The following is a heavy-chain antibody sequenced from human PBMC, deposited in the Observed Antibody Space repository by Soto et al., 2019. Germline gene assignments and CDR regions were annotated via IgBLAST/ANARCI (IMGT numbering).Heavy chain of an antibody. D-gene: IGHD1-26*01. V-gene: IGHV3-48*01. CDR1: GLIFGDYS. J-gene: IGHJ4*02. CDR2: ILNSADTV. CDR3: TGGGGTSGPGY. Sequence: EVQLVESGGGMVQPGGSLRLSCVGSGLIFGDYSMKWIRQAPGRGLEWVSFILNSADTVYYADSVKGRFSVSRDNGKNSLFLQMDSLRIEDTAVYYCTGGGGTSGPGYWGQGALVTVSS.